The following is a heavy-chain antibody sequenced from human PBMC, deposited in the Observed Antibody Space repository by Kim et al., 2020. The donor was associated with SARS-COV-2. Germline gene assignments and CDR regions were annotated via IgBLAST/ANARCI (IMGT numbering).Heavy chain of an antibody. Sequence: DSGKGRFTISRDHAKNCLYLEMNSLSAEDTALYYCAKVLRGRNYYFYGMDVWGQGTTVTVSS. D-gene: IGHD2-15*01. J-gene: IGHJ6*02. V-gene: IGHV3-9*01. CDR3: AKVLRGRNYYFYGMDV.